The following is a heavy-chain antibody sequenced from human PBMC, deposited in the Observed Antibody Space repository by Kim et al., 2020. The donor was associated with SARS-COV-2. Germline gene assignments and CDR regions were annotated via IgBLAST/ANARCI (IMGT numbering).Heavy chain of an antibody. V-gene: IGHV3-53*01. D-gene: IGHD6-19*01. Sequence: TNNAASVKGRFTISRDNSKNTLYLQMNSLRAEDTAVYYCARGSGWPYYFDYWGQGTLVTVSS. CDR2: T. J-gene: IGHJ4*02. CDR3: ARGSGWPYYFDY.